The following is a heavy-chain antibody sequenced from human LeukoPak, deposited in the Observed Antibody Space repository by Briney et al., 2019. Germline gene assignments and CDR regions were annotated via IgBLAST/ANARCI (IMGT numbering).Heavy chain of an antibody. CDR3: ARESDSGGYRFDY. CDR2: ISSGGGRTI. J-gene: IGHJ4*02. D-gene: IGHD3-22*01. V-gene: IGHV3-48*03. Sequence: GGSLRLSCAASGFIFSSYEMIWVRQASGKGPEWVSYISSGGGRTIYYADSVKGRFTISRDNAKNSLYLQMNSLRTEDTAVYYCARESDSGGYRFDYWGQGSLVTVSS. CDR1: GFIFSSYE.